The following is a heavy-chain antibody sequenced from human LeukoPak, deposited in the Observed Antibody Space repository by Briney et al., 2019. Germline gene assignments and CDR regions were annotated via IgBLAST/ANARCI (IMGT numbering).Heavy chain of an antibody. V-gene: IGHV4-39*07. D-gene: IGHD2-15*01. CDR1: GGSISSSSYY. Sequence: SETLSLTCTVSGGSISSSSYYWGWIRQPPGKGLEWIGSIYYSGSTYYNPSLKSRVTISVDTFKNQFSLKLSSVTAADTAVYYCASFYCSGGSCYQYYYYYYMDVWGKGTTVTISS. CDR2: IYYSGST. J-gene: IGHJ6*03. CDR3: ASFYCSGGSCYQYYYYYYMDV.